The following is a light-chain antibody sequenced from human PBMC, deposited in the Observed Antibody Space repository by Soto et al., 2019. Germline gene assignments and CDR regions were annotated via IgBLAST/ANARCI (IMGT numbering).Light chain of an antibody. V-gene: IGKV1-5*01. CDR1: QSISSC. J-gene: IGKJ1*01. CDR2: DAS. CDR3: QQYYSYSPT. Sequence: DIQMTQSPSTLSASVGDRVTITCRASQSISSCLTWYQQKPGKAPKLLIYDASSLESGVPSRFSGSGSGTEFTLTISSLQPDDFATYYCQQYYSYSPTFGQGTKVEIK.